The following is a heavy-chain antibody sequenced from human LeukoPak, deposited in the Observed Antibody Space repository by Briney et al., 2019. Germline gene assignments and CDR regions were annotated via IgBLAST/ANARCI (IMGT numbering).Heavy chain of an antibody. D-gene: IGHD5-12*01. CDR2: INPSGGST. Sequence: ASMKVSCKASGYTFTSYGISWVRQAPGQGLEWMGIINPSGGSTSYAQKFQGRVTMTRDTSTSTVYMELSSLRSEGTAVYYCARDAYSGYPADYWGQGTLVTVSS. J-gene: IGHJ4*02. CDR3: ARDAYSGYPADY. CDR1: GYTFTSYG. V-gene: IGHV1-46*01.